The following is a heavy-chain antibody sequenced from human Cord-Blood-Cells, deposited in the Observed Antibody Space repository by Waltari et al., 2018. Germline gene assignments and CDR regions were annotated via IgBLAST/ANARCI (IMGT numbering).Heavy chain of an antibody. V-gene: IGHV1-2*02. D-gene: IGHD2-21*01. Sequence: QVQLVQSGAEVKKPGASVKVSCKASGYTFTGYYMHWVRQAPGQGLEWMGWINPNSGGTNYAQKFQGRVTMTRDTSISTAYMELGRLRSDDTAVYYCARVVIGLGLGPYWYFDLWGRGTLVTVSS. J-gene: IGHJ2*01. CDR2: INPNSGGT. CDR1: GYTFTGYY. CDR3: ARVVIGLGLGPYWYFDL.